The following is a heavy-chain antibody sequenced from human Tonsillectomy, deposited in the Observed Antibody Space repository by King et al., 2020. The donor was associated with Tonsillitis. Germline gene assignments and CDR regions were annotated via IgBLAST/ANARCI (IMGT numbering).Heavy chain of an antibody. Sequence: VQLQESGPGLVKPSQTLSLTCTVSGGSISSGGYYWSWIRQHPGKGLEWIGYIYYSGSTYYNPSLKRRVTISVDTSKNQFSLKLSSVTAADTAVYYCARDHWYYDSSGYDAFDIWGQGTMVTVSS. CDR1: GGSISSGGYY. CDR3: ARDHWYYDSSGYDAFDI. D-gene: IGHD3-22*01. J-gene: IGHJ3*02. CDR2: IYYSGST. V-gene: IGHV4-31*03.